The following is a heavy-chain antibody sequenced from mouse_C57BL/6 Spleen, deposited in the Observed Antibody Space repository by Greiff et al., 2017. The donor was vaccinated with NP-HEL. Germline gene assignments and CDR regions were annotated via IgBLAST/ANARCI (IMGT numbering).Heavy chain of an antibody. J-gene: IGHJ4*01. CDR1: GYTFTSYW. V-gene: IGHV1-69*01. Sequence: QVQLQQSGAELVMPGASVKLSCTASGYTFTSYWMHWVKQRPGQGLEWIGEIDPSDSYTNYNQKFKGKSTLTVDKSSSTAYMQLSSLTSEDSAVYYCARTTVGGRYYAMDYWGQGTSVTVSS. CDR3: ARTTVGGRYYAMDY. D-gene: IGHD1-1*01. CDR2: IDPSDSYT.